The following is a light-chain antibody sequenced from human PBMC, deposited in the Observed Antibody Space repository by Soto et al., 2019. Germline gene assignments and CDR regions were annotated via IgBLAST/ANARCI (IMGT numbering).Light chain of an antibody. J-gene: IGKJ4*02. Sequence: EIMLTQSPGTLSLSPGERATLSCRSIQSVSNNYLAWYQQKPGQAPRLLIYGASNRATGIPDRFSGSGSGTNFTLTIRGLQSEDFAVYYCQQYHNWPPLTFGGGTKV. CDR3: QQYHNWPPLT. CDR2: GAS. V-gene: IGKV3-20*01. CDR1: QSVSNNY.